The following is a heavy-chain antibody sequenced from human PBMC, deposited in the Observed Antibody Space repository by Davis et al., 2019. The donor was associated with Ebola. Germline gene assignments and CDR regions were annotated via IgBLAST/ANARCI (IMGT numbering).Heavy chain of an antibody. Sequence: PGGSLRPSGAASGFAVTSSYISWDRQPPAERLEGVAVMYSGGSTYYADSVKGRFTISRDNSKNTLYLQMNSLRAEDTAVYYCARVFWQLDGLYWGQGTLVTVSS. V-gene: IGHV3-53*01. CDR3: ARVFWQLDGLY. CDR2: MYSGGST. CDR1: GFAVTSSY. J-gene: IGHJ4*02. D-gene: IGHD3/OR15-3a*01.